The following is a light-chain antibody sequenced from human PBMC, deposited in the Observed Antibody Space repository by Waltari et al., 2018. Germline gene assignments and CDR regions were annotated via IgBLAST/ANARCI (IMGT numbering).Light chain of an antibody. CDR1: SSKIGSNT. CDR3: AAWDDSLNGHVV. CDR2: SNS. Sequence: SVLTQPPSASGTPGQRVTISCSGSSSKIGSNTVHWYQQLPGTAPNLLIYSNSQRPSGVPDRFSGSKSGTSASLAISGLQSEDEADYYCAAWDDSLNGHVVFGGGTKLTVL. J-gene: IGLJ2*01. V-gene: IGLV1-44*01.